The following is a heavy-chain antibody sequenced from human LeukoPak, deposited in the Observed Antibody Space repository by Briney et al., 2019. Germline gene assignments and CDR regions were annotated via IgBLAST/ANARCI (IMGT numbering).Heavy chain of an antibody. Sequence: PSQTLSLTCTVSGGSISSGSYYWSWIRQPPGKGLEWIGYIYYSGSTNYNPSLKSRVTISVDTSKNQFSLKLSSVTAADTAVYYCARDFHSRVWRNWFDSWGQGTLVTVSS. CDR3: ARDFHSRVWRNWFDS. V-gene: IGHV4-61*01. CDR2: IYYSGST. J-gene: IGHJ5*01. CDR1: GGSISSGSYY. D-gene: IGHD5/OR15-5a*01.